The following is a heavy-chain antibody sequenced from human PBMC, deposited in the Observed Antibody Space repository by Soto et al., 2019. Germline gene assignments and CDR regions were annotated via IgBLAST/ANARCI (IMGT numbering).Heavy chain of an antibody. CDR1: GFTFGDYA. CDR3: TRDVHYYDSSGYSERRFDP. Sequence: GGSLRLSCTASGFTFGDYAMSWFRQAPGKGLEWVGFIRSKAYGGTTEYAASVKGRFTISRDDSKSIAYLQMNSLKTEDTAVYYCTRDVHYYDSSGYSERRFDPWGQGTLVTVS. J-gene: IGHJ5*02. CDR2: IRSKAYGGTT. D-gene: IGHD3-22*01. V-gene: IGHV3-49*03.